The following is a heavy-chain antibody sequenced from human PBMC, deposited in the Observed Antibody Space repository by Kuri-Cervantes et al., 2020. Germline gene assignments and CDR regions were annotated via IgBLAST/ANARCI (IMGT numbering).Heavy chain of an antibody. CDR2: INPSGGST. CDR3: ARGKGYNWNDAALDI. D-gene: IGHD1-1*01. CDR1: GYTFTGYY. V-gene: IGHV1-46*01. J-gene: IGHJ3*02. Sequence: ASVKVSCKASGYTFTGYYMHWVRQAPGQGLEWMGIINPSGGSTSYAQKFQDRVAMTRDTSTTTVYMELSSLRSEDTAVYYCARGKGYNWNDAALDIWGQGTMVTVSS.